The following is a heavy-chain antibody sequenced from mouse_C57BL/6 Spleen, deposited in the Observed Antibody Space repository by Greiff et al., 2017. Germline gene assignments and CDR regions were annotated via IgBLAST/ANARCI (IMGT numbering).Heavy chain of an antibody. CDR2: IHPNSGST. Sequence: QVQLQQPGAELVKPGASVKLSCKASGYTFTSYWMHWVKQRPGQGLEWIGMIHPNSGSTNYNEKFKSKATLTVDKSSSTAYMQLSSLTSEDSAVYYCARSDYDYDGVRYCDVWGTGTTVTGSS. CDR3: ARSDYDYDGVRYCDV. J-gene: IGHJ1*03. D-gene: IGHD2-4*01. V-gene: IGHV1-64*01. CDR1: GYTFTSYW.